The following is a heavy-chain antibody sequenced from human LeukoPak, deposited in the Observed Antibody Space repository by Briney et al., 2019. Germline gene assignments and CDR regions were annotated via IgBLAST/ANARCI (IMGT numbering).Heavy chain of an antibody. D-gene: IGHD2-2*02. V-gene: IGHV1-18*01. CDR2: ISVYNGNT. Sequence: ASVKVSCKASGYTFTSYGISWVRQAPGQGLEWMGWISVYNGNTNYAQKFQGRVTMTKDTSTSTAYMELRSLRSDDTAVYYCARDLGPLDIVVVPAAISYYFDYWGQGTLVTVSS. CDR1: GYTFTSYG. CDR3: ARDLGPLDIVVVPAAISYYFDY. J-gene: IGHJ4*02.